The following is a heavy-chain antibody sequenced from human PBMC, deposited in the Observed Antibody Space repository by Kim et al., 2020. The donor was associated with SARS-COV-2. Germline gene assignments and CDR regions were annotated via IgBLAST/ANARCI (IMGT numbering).Heavy chain of an antibody. CDR1: GFSFSSYG. CDR3: AKNKGVGTTTNYYYGMDV. D-gene: IGHD1-26*01. V-gene: IGHV3-33*06. Sequence: GGSLRLSCAASGFSFSSYGMHWVRQAPGKGLEWVAAIWYDGTNKYYADSVKGRFTISRDNSENTLYLQMNSLRAEDTAMYYCAKNKGVGTTTNYYYGMDVWGQGTTVTVSS. J-gene: IGHJ6*02. CDR2: IWYDGTNK.